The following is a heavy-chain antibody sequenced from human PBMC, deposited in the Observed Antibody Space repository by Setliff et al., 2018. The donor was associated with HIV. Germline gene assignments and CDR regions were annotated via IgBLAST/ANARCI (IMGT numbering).Heavy chain of an antibody. J-gene: IGHJ6*03. CDR1: GGSFSGYY. CDR3: ARARFWSGYYTAENYYYMDV. CDR2: IDHSGGT. V-gene: IGHV4-34*01. Sequence: SETLSLTCTVYGGSFSGYYWGWSRQNPGKGLERIGEIDHSGGTKYNPSLKSRVTISLDTSTNQFSLNLSSGTAAATAVFYCARARFWSGYYTAENYYYMDVWGKGTTVTVSS. D-gene: IGHD3-3*01.